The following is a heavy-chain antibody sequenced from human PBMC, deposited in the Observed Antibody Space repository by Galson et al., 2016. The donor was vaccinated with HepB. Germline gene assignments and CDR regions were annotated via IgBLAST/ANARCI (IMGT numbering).Heavy chain of an antibody. CDR1: GNTLTELS. CDR2: FDPEERET. J-gene: IGHJ4*02. CDR3: ATDLGGVGITVTY. D-gene: IGHD4-17*01. Sequence: SVKVSCKVSGNTLTELSIHWVRQAPGKGLEWMGGFDPEERETIYAQKFQGRVTMTEDTSTDTAYMELSRLKSEDTAVYYCATDLGGVGITVTYWGQGTLITVSS. V-gene: IGHV1-24*01.